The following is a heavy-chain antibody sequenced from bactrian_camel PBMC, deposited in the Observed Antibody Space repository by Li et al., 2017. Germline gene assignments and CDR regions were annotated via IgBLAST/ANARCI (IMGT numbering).Heavy chain of an antibody. Sequence: VQLVESGGGSVQAGGSLRLSCTYTRRPNYVTWFRQGPGNGREGVAGIYTGGGDGHYADAVKGRFTVSRDNGKNSVYLQMDSLKPEDTAMYFCAGGPNAGCDRYKGRGTQVTVS. CDR1: TRRPNY. CDR2: IYTGGGDG. D-gene: IGHD1*01. V-gene: IGHV3S40*01. J-gene: IGHJ4*01.